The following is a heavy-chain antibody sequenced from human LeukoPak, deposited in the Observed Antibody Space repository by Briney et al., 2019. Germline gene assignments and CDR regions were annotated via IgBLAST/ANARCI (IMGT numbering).Heavy chain of an antibody. CDR2: IYYSGNT. J-gene: IGHJ4*02. D-gene: IGHD6-13*01. Sequence: PSETLSLTCTVSGVSISSSNSYWGWIRQPPGKGLEWIGSIYYSGNTYYNASLKSQVTISVDTSKNQFSLKLSSVTAADTAVYYCARRIFGSSWLNFDYWGQGTLVTVSS. V-gene: IGHV4-39*07. CDR1: GVSISSSNSY. CDR3: ARRIFGSSWLNFDY.